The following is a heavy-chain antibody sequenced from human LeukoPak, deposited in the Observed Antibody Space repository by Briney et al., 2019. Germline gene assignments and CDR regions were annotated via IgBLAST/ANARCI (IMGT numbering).Heavy chain of an antibody. D-gene: IGHD3-22*01. CDR3: AKEVGYYDSSGYSDAFDI. CDR2: ISGSGGST. Sequence: PGGSLRLSCAASGFTFSSYGMSWVRQAPGKGLEWVSAISGSGGSTYYADSVEGRFTISRDNSKNTLYLQMNSLRAEDTAVYYCAKEVGYYDSSGYSDAFDIWGQGTMVTVSS. J-gene: IGHJ3*02. V-gene: IGHV3-23*01. CDR1: GFTFSSYG.